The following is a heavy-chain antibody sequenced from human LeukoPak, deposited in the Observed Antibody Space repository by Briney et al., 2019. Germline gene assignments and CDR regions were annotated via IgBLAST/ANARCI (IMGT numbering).Heavy chain of an antibody. Sequence: ASVKVSCKASGYTFSSYGISWVRQAPGQGLEWMGWISAYNGNTNYAQKLQGRVTMTTDTSTSTAYMELRSLRSDDTAVYYCARVGEELTVTLAEHFQHWGQGTLVTVSS. J-gene: IGHJ1*01. CDR1: GYTFSSYG. D-gene: IGHD3-10*01. CDR3: ARVGEELTVTLAEHFQH. CDR2: ISAYNGNT. V-gene: IGHV1-18*01.